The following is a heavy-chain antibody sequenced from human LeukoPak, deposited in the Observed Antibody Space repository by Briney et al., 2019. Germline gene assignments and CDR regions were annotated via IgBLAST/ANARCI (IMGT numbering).Heavy chain of an antibody. Sequence: SETLSLTCAVYGGSFSGYYWSWIRQPPGKGLEWIGEINHSGSTNYNPSLKSRVTISVDTSKNQFSLKLSSMTAADTAVYYCARGWGSSSPFDYWGQGTLVTVSS. D-gene: IGHD6-6*01. CDR3: ARGWGSSSPFDY. CDR1: GGSFSGYY. V-gene: IGHV4-34*01. J-gene: IGHJ4*02. CDR2: INHSGST.